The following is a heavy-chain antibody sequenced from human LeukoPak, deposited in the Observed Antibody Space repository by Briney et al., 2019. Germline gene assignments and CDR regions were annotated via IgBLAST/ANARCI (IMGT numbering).Heavy chain of an antibody. D-gene: IGHD3-22*01. CDR1: GDSISTYY. J-gene: IGHJ4*02. CDR3: ARDYDSSGYYWS. Sequence: SETLSLTCIVSGDSISTYYWSWIRQPPGKGLEWFGYICYSGSANYNPSLKSRVTMSVDTSKNQFSLKLSSVTAADTAVYYCARDYDSSGYYWSWGQGILVTVSS. CDR2: ICYSGSA. V-gene: IGHV4-59*01.